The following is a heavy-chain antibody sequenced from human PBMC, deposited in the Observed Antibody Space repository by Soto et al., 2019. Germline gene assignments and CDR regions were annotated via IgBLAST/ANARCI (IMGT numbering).Heavy chain of an antibody. CDR3: AGDNHGPTY. V-gene: IGHV3-66*01. Sequence: GGSLRLSCAASGFTVSSNYMSWVRQAPGKGLDWVSVIYKTGGTYYADSVKGRFTISRDNSKNTLYLQMNSLRAEDTAVYYCAGDNHGPTYWGQGTLVTVSS. CDR2: IYKTGGT. CDR1: GFTVSSNY. J-gene: IGHJ4*02. D-gene: IGHD4-17*01.